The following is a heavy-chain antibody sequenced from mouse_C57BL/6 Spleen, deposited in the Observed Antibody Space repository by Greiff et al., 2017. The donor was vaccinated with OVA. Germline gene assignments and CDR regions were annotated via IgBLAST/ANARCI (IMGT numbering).Heavy chain of an antibody. V-gene: IGHV1-80*01. Sequence: VQLQQSGAELVKPGASVKISCKASGYAFSSYWMNWVKQRPGKGPEWIGQIYPGDGDTNYNGKFKGKATLTADKSSSTAYMQLSSLTSEDSAVYFCARGNYGSSYAWFAYWGQGTLVTVSA. CDR2: IYPGDGDT. CDR3: ARGNYGSSYAWFAY. CDR1: GYAFSSYW. D-gene: IGHD1-1*01. J-gene: IGHJ3*01.